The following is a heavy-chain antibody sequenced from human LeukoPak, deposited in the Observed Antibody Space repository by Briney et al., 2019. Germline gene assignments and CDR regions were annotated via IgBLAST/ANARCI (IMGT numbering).Heavy chain of an antibody. CDR3: ARRGMGHCYYMDV. V-gene: IGHV3-23*01. Sequence: GGSLRLSCAASGFTFSSYAMSWVRQAPGKGLEWVSAISGSGGSTYYADSVKGRFTISRDNSKNTLYLQMNSLRAEDTAVYYCARRGMGHCYYMDVWGKGTTVTVSS. J-gene: IGHJ6*03. CDR2: ISGSGGST. D-gene: IGHD3-16*01. CDR1: GFTFSSYA.